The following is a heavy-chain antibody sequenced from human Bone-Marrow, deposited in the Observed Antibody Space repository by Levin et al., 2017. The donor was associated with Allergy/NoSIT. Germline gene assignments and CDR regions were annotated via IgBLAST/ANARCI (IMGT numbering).Heavy chain of an antibody. V-gene: IGHV3-30*18. J-gene: IGHJ5*02. Sequence: GGSLRLSCAASGFTFSSYGMHWVRQAPGKGLEWVAVISYDGSNKYYADSVKGRFTISRDNSKNTLYLQMNSLRAEDTAVYYCAKSAVTTINWFDPWGQGTLVTVSS. CDR2: ISYDGSNK. D-gene: IGHD4-17*01. CDR1: GFTFSSYG. CDR3: AKSAVTTINWFDP.